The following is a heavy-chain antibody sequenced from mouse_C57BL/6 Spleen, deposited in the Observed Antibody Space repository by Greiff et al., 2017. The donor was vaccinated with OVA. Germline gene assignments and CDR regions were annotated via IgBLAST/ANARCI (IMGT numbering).Heavy chain of an antibody. V-gene: IGHV1-53*01. CDR2: INPSNGGT. D-gene: IGHD1-1*01. CDR3: ARKDYGSSYEEAMEY. Sequence: QVQLQQPGTELVKPGASVKLSCKASGYTFTSYWMHWVKQRPGQGLEWIGNINPSNGGTNYNEKFKSKATLTVDKSSSTAYMQLSSLTSEDSAVYYCARKDYGSSYEEAMEYWGQGTSVTVSS. CDR1: GYTFTSYW. J-gene: IGHJ4*01.